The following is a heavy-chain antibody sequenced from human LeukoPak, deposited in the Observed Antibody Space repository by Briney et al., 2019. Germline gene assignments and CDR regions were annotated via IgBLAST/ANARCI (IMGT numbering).Heavy chain of an antibody. CDR2: IYTSGST. Sequence: PSETLSLTCTVSGGSISSGSYYWSWIRQPAGKGLEWIGRIYTSGSTNYNPSLKSRVTISVDTSKNQLSLKLSSVTAADTAVYYCARWSDYYDSSGYYVSGYFDYWGQGTLVTVSS. CDR1: GGSISSGSYY. V-gene: IGHV4-61*02. CDR3: ARWSDYYDSSGYYVSGYFDY. J-gene: IGHJ4*02. D-gene: IGHD3-22*01.